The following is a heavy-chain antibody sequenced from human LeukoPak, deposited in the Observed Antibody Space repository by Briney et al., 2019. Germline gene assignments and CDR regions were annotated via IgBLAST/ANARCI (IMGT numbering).Heavy chain of an antibody. CDR2: TYTGGST. CDR1: GGFINSFY. J-gene: IGHJ6*03. CDR3: ATGRDYYYYMDV. Sequence: SETLSLTCTVSGGFINSFYWSWIRPPAGKGLEWIGRTYTGGSTDYNPSLKSRVILSVDKSQSQFSLKLNSGAAADATVYYCATGRDYYYYMDVWGKGTTVTVSS. V-gene: IGHV4-4*07.